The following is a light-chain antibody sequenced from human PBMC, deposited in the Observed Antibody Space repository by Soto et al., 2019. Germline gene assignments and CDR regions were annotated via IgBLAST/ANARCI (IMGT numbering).Light chain of an antibody. V-gene: IGKV3-15*01. CDR2: GAS. Sequence: EIVMTQSPATLSVSPGERATLSCRASQSVSSNLSWYQHKPGQAPRLLIYGASTRATGIPARFSGSGSGTEFTLTISRLQSEDFAVYYCQQYNNWPLTFGGGTKVDIK. J-gene: IGKJ4*01. CDR3: QQYNNWPLT. CDR1: QSVSSN.